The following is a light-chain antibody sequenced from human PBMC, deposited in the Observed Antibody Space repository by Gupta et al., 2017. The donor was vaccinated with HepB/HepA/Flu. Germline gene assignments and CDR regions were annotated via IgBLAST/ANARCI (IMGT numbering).Light chain of an antibody. CDR3: QKHDGYAHT. Sequence: DIQTTQSPPSLSVSVRDRATITCRASEAIGIHLAPFQQKPGKAPKSLMYSTSNLQSASPSKFSGSTSVTYFTITMRNLHIEEFATYYFQKHDGYAHTFGAGTKLKIK. V-gene: IGKV1-16*02. CDR1: EAIGIH. J-gene: IGKJ4*01. CDR2: STS.